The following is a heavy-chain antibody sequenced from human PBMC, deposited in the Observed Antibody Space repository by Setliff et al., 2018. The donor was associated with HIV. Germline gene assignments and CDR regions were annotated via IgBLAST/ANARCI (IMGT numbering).Heavy chain of an antibody. CDR3: ARDRGPILSWFDP. V-gene: IGHV4-31*02. CDR2: VSSSGDP. Sequence: PSETLSLTCTVSGASISNSGYYWTWIRQRPGKGLEWLGDVSSSGDPYYNPPLKSRVVMSVDTSKNQFSLKLTSVTVADTAIYYCARDRGPILSWFDPWGQGALVTV. J-gene: IGHJ5*02. CDR1: GASISNSGYY.